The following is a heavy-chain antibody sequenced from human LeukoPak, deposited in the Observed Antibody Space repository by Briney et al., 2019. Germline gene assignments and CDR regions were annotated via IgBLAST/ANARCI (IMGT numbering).Heavy chain of an antibody. CDR3: ARDSRGGWSGYLDY. D-gene: IGHD6-19*01. CDR1: GYTFSSYD. J-gene: IGHJ4*02. CDR2: IWHDGSSE. Sequence: GGSLRLSCAASGYTFSSYDMYWVRQAPGKGLEWVAVIWHDGSSEFYGDSVKGRFSISRDDSKNKVYLQMNSLRGEDTALYFCARDSRGGWSGYLDYWGQGTLVIVSS. V-gene: IGHV3-33*07.